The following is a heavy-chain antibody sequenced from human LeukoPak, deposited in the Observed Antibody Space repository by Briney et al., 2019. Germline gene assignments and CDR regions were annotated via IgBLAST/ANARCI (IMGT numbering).Heavy chain of an antibody. CDR2: IWYDGSNK. V-gene: IGHV3-33*01. D-gene: IGHD5-18*01. CDR3: ARDRFLDTAMVTGTPGIPPDY. CDR1: GFTFSSYG. J-gene: IGHJ4*02. Sequence: GRSLRLSCAASGFTFSSYGMHWVRQAPGKGLEWVAVIWYDGSNKYYADSVKGRFTISRDNSKNTLYLQMNSLRAKDTAVYYCARDRFLDTAMVTGTPGIPPDYWGQGTLVTVSS.